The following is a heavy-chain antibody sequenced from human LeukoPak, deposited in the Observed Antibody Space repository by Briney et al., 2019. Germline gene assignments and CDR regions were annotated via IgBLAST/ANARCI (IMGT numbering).Heavy chain of an antibody. CDR2: TNRDGSEK. CDR3: GRDGASCLGCAFDI. Sequence: PGGSLRLSCAASEFTFTNFWMSWVRQAPGKGLEWVANTNRDGSEKYYVDSVKGRVTISRDNAMNFLYLQLNSLRVDDTAVYYCGRDGASCLGCAFDIWGKGIGVTFSS. J-gene: IGHJ3*02. D-gene: IGHD2-2*01. V-gene: IGHV3-7*01. CDR1: EFTFTNFW.